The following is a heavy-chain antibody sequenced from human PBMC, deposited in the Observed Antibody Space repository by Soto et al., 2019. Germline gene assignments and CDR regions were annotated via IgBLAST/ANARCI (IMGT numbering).Heavy chain of an antibody. V-gene: IGHV4-4*07. CDR2: IYSSGST. Sequence: SETLSLTCTVSGGSISTYYWAWIRQPAGKGLEWIGRIYSSGSTNYSPSLKSRVTMSVDTSKNQFSLNLRSVTAADTAVYYCARDPITGAAKGGFDFWGPGTLVTVSS. CDR3: ARDPITGAAKGGFDF. D-gene: IGHD2-15*01. J-gene: IGHJ4*02. CDR1: GGSISTYY.